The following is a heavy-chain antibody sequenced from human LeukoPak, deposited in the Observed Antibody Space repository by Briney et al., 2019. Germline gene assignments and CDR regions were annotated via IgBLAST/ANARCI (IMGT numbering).Heavy chain of an antibody. D-gene: IGHD3-10*01. CDR3: AKALREGSYP. Sequence: GGSLRLSCAASGFTVSSYGMTWVRQAPGKGLEWVSAIRGSGGSTYYADSVKGRFTISRDNSKNTLYLQMNSLRAEDTAVYYCAKALREGSYPWGQGTLVTVSS. CDR1: GFTVSSYG. CDR2: IRGSGGST. J-gene: IGHJ5*02. V-gene: IGHV3-23*01.